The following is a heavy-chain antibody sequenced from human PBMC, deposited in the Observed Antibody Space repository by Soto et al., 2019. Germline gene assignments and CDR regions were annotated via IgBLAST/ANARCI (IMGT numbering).Heavy chain of an antibody. CDR1: GGSFSGYY. V-gene: IGHV4-34*01. Sequence: PSETLSLTCAVYGGSFSGYYWSWIRQPPGKGLEWIGEINHSGSTNYNPSLKSRVTISVDTSKNQFSLQLSSVTAADTAVYYCATSYATASYTDWGQGTQVTVSS. D-gene: IGHD1-1*01. J-gene: IGHJ4*02. CDR2: INHSGST. CDR3: ATSYATASYTD.